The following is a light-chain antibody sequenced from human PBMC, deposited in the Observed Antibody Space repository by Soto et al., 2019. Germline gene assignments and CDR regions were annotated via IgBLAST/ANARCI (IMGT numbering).Light chain of an antibody. J-gene: IGLJ1*01. Sequence: QSVLAQPRSVSGSPGQLLTISCTGTSSDVDDYRYVSWYQQYPGKAPKLAIYDGTKRPSGVPDRFSGSNSGNTASLTISGLQAEDEADYYCCSYVTTPEIFGTGTKVTVL. CDR2: DGT. CDR1: SSDVDDYRY. V-gene: IGLV2-11*01. CDR3: CSYVTTPEI.